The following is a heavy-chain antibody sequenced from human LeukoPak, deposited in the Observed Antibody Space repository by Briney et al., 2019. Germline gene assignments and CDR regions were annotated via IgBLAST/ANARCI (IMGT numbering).Heavy chain of an antibody. CDR1: GGSFSGYY. CDR3: AISRPFDY. D-gene: IGHD6-13*01. CDR2: INHSGST. V-gene: IGHV4-34*01. Sequence: PSETLSLTCAVYGGSFSGYYWSWIRQPPGKGLEWIGEINHSGSTNYNPSLKSRVTISVDTSKNQFSLKLSSVTAADTAVYYCAISRPFDYWGQGTLVTVSS. J-gene: IGHJ4*02.